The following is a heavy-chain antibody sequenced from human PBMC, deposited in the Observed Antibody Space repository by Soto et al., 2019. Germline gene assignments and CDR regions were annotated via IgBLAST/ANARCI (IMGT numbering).Heavy chain of an antibody. J-gene: IGHJ4*02. D-gene: IGHD5-18*01. V-gene: IGHV4-31*03. CDR2: ISNSGSI. CDR3: ARATAMAGNDY. Sequence: TMPHTSTVSGESIRGRGYCCNWIRKHPGKGLEWIGYISNSGSIYYNPSLESRVTISLDTSKNHFSLKLSSVTAADTAVYYCARATAMAGNDYWGQGTLLTVSS. CDR1: GESIRGRGYC.